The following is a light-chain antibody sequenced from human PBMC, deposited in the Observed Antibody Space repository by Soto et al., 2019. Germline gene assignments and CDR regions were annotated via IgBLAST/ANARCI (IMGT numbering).Light chain of an antibody. J-gene: IGLJ2*01. V-gene: IGLV2-23*01. CDR2: EGS. CDR1: SSDVGSYNL. Sequence: QSVLTQPASVSGSPGQSITISCTGTSSDVGSYNLVSWYQQHPGKAPKLMIYEGSKRPSGVSNRFSGSKTGNTASLTISGLQAEDEAHYYSCSYAGSNTVVFGGGTKLTVL. CDR3: CSYAGSNTVV.